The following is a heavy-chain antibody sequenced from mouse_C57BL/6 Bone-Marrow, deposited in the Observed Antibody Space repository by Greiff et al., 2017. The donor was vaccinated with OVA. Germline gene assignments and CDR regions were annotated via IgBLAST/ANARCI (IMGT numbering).Heavy chain of an antibody. CDR1: GFTFNTYA. CDR2: IRSKSSNYAT. CDR3: VRDGSPSGYVVLFAY. J-gene: IGHJ3*01. V-gene: IGHV10-3*01. D-gene: IGHD3-2*02. Sequence: EVQVVESGGGLVQPKGSLKLSCAASGFTFNTYAMHWVRQAPGKGLEWVARIRSKSSNYATYYADSVKDRFTISRDDSQSMLYLQMNNLKTEDTAMYYCVRDGSPSGYVVLFAYWGQGTLVTVSA.